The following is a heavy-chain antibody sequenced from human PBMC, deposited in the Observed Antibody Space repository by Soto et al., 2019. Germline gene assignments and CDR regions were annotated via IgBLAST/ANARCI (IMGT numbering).Heavy chain of an antibody. J-gene: IGHJ5*02. V-gene: IGHV1-69*01. CDR1: GGTFSTHV. CDR2: IVPKFGTT. D-gene: IGHD6-19*01. Sequence: QVQLVQSGAKVKKPGSSVKVSCKTSGGTFSTHVIGWVRQAPGQGLEWMGGIVPKFGTTNYAHKFKGRVKITADESTSTAYMEVSSLTSEDTAVYHCVRGGSDNSGWYIWFDPWGQGTLVTVSS. CDR3: VRGGSDNSGWYIWFDP.